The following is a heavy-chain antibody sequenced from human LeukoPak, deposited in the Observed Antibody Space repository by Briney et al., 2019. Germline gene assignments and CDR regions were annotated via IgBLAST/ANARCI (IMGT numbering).Heavy chain of an antibody. Sequence: SETLSLTCTVSGYSISSGYYWGWLRQAPGKGLEWIGSIYYHENTYYNSSLKSRVTISVDTSKNQFSLKLNSVTAADTAVYFCARRAYSAAYWKHFDYWGQGTLVTVSS. V-gene: IGHV4-38-2*02. J-gene: IGHJ4*02. CDR3: ARRAYSAAYWKHFDY. CDR1: GYSISSGYY. D-gene: IGHD1-1*01. CDR2: IYYHENT.